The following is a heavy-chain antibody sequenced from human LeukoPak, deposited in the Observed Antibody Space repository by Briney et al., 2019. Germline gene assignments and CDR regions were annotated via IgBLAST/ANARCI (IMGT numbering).Heavy chain of an antibody. J-gene: IGHJ2*01. CDR2: IYYSGST. V-gene: IGHV4-61*01. CDR1: GGSISSSSYY. CDR3: ASSDGSGWYFDL. D-gene: IGHD5-24*01. Sequence: SETLSLTCTVSGGSISSSSYYWSWIRQPPGKGLEWIGYIYYSGSTNYNPSLKSRVTISVDTSKNQFSLKLSSVTAADTAVYYCASSDGSGWYFDLWGRGTLVTVSS.